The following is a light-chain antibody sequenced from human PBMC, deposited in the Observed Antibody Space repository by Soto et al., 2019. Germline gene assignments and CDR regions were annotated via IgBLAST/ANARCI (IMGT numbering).Light chain of an antibody. CDR3: MQGTHWTPYT. CDR1: QSIVHSDGKTY. Sequence: DVVMTQSPLSLPVTLGQPASISCRSSQSIVHSDGKTYLNWFQQRPGQSPRSLIYKVSNRDSGVPNRFSGSRSGTDFTLKISRVEAEDVGVYYCMQGTHWTPYTFGQGTKLEIK. V-gene: IGKV2-30*02. CDR2: KVS. J-gene: IGKJ2*01.